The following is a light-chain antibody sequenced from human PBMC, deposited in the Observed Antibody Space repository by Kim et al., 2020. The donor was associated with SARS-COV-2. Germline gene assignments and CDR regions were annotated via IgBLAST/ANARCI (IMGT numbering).Light chain of an antibody. CDR1: QSIGDA. V-gene: IGKV3-11*01. CDR2: HTS. J-gene: IGKJ1*01. CDR3: QQRSSWPQA. Sequence: LSPGERATRSCRPSQSIGDALAWYQQKPGQAPRLLIDHTSNRATGIPARCSGSGSGTDFTLTISRLEPEDFAVYYCQQRSSWPQAFGQGTKVDIK.